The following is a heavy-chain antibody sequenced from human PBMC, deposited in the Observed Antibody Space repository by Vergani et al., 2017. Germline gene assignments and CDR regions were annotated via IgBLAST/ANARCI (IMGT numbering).Heavy chain of an antibody. D-gene: IGHD2-8*01. CDR3: ARVWGHCTNGVCPGYYFDY. CDR2: IYYSGST. CDR1: GGSISSYY. Sequence: QVQLQESGPGLVKPSETLSLTCTVSGGSISSYYWSWIRQPPGKGLEWIGYIYYSGSTNYNPSLKSRVTISVDTSKNQFSLKLSSVTAADTAVYYCARVWGHCTNGVCPGYYFDYWGQGTLVTVSS. V-gene: IGHV4-59*01. J-gene: IGHJ4*02.